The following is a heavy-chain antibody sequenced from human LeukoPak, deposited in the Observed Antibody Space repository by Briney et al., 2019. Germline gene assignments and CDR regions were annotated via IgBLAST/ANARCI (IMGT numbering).Heavy chain of an antibody. CDR1: GFNFDDYA. V-gene: IGHV3-9*01. CDR2: ISWNSGTI. Sequence: GRSLRLSCAASGFNFDDYAMYWVRQAPGKGLEFVSGISWNSGTIGYTDSVKGRFTISRDNAKNSLYLQMSSLRAEDTALYYCAKGAPKVYSDSSGYYVSYDYWGQGTLVTVSS. J-gene: IGHJ4*02. CDR3: AKGAPKVYSDSSGYYVSYDY. D-gene: IGHD3-22*01.